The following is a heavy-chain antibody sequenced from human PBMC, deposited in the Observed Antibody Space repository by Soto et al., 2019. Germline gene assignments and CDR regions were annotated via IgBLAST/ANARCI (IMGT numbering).Heavy chain of an antibody. V-gene: IGHV1-18*01. Sequence: QVQLVQSGDEVRKPGSSVKVSCKASGYIFVNYGIAWVRQSPGQELEWMGWISPYSGNTHYASKVQGRLTMSTDTPTSTAYMDLGSMTSGDTAVYYCAMVHNYFTPTPQDVWGQGTTVTVSS. D-gene: IGHD3-10*01. J-gene: IGHJ6*02. CDR1: GYIFVNYG. CDR3: AMVHNYFTPTPQDV. CDR2: ISPYSGNT.